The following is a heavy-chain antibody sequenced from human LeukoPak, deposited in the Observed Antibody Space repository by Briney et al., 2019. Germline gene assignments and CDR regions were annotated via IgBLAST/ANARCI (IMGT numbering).Heavy chain of an antibody. V-gene: IGHV5-51*01. Sequence: GESLKISCKGSGYSFTSYWIGWVRQMPGKGLEWMGIIYPGDSDTRYSSSFQGQVTISADKSISTAYLQWSSLKASDTAMYYCARVGCSSTSCYHFDYWGQGTLVTVSS. CDR2: IYPGDSDT. CDR1: GYSFTSYW. CDR3: ARVGCSSTSCYHFDY. D-gene: IGHD2-2*01. J-gene: IGHJ4*02.